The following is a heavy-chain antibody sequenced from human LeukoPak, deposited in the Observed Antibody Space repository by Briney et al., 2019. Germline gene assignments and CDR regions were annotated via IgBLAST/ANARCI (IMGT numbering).Heavy chain of an antibody. CDR2: ISYDESNK. D-gene: IGHD6-13*01. CDR3: ARRWSFDY. J-gene: IGHJ4*02. CDR1: GFTFNIYA. Sequence: PGGSLRLSCAASGFTFNIYAMRWVRQAPGKGLEWVAVISYDESNKYYADSVKGRFTISRDNSKNTLYLQMNSLRAEDTAVYYCARRWSFDYWGQGTLVTVSS. V-gene: IGHV3-30*04.